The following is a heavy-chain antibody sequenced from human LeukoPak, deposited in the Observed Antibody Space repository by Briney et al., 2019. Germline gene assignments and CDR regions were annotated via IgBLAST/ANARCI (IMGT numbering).Heavy chain of an antibody. CDR3: ARDHYYDSSGYYRSPKYYYYGMDV. CDR2: ISWNSGSI. Sequence: GGSLRLSCAASGFTFDDYAMHWVRQAPGKGLEWVSGISWNSGSIDYADSVKGRFTISRDNAKNSLYLQMNSLRAEDTALYYCARDHYYDSSGYYRSPKYYYYGMDVWGQGTTVTVSS. V-gene: IGHV3-9*01. D-gene: IGHD3-22*01. CDR1: GFTFDDYA. J-gene: IGHJ6*02.